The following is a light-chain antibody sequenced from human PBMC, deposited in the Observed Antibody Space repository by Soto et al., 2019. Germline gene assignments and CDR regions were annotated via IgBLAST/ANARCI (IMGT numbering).Light chain of an antibody. V-gene: IGKV3-15*01. Sequence: EIVMTQSPATLSVSPGARATLSCRASQSVSSDLAWYPQKPGQAPRLLIYGASTRATGTPARFSGSGSGTEFTLTISSLQSEDFAVYYCQQYNNWPRTFGQGTKVDI. CDR3: QQYNNWPRT. J-gene: IGKJ1*01. CDR1: QSVSSD. CDR2: GAS.